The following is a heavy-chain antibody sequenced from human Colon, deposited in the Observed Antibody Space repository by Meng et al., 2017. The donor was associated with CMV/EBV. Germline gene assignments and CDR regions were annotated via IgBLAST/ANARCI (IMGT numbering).Heavy chain of an antibody. CDR3: ARDRISMDRGENWLDP. Sequence: GESLKISCAASGFTFSDFWMHWVRQAPGKGLVWVSRINADGSTTNYADSVKGRFTISRDNAKNTLYLQMNSLTVEDTAVYYCARDRISMDRGENWLDPWGQGTLVTVSS. J-gene: IGHJ5*02. CDR1: GFTFSDFW. CDR2: INADGSTT. D-gene: IGHD3-10*01. V-gene: IGHV3-74*01.